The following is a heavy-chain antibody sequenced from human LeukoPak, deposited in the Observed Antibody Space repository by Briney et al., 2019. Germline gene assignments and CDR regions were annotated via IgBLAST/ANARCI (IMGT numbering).Heavy chain of an antibody. CDR1: GFSFSSYW. Sequence: GGSLRLSCAASGFSFSSYWMGWVRQAPGKGLEWVANINQGGSEIYYVASVKGRFTISRDNAKNSLFLQMNSLRAEDTAVYYCVQYRGYFDYWGQGTLVTVSS. V-gene: IGHV3-7*01. CDR2: INQGGSEI. D-gene: IGHD4-11*01. CDR3: VQYRGYFDY. J-gene: IGHJ4*02.